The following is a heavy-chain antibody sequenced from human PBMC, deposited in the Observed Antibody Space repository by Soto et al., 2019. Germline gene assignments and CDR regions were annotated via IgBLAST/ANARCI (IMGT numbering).Heavy chain of an antibody. Sequence: SSTLSLTCTVSVDSMTSSVWWTCVRQPPGKGLEWIGEVFHTGNTNYNPSLKSRVTMSVDKSTNEFSLKVTSVTAADTAIYYCARKAWVRFDYWGQGALVTVSS. CDR1: VDSMTSSVW. V-gene: IGHV4-4*02. D-gene: IGHD7-27*01. J-gene: IGHJ4*02. CDR2: VFHTGNT. CDR3: ARKAWVRFDY.